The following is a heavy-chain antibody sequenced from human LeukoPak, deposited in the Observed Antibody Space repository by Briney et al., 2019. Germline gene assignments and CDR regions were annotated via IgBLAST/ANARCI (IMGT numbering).Heavy chain of an antibody. V-gene: IGHV1-46*01. J-gene: IGHJ4*02. CDR1: GYTFTSYY. D-gene: IGHD1-7*01. CDR2: INPSGGST. Sequence: GASVRVSCKASGYTFTSYYMHWVRQAPGQGLEWMGIINPSGGSTSYAQKFQGRVTITRDTSTSTVYMELSSLRSEDTAVYYCARDIGGELRDYWGQGTLVTVSS. CDR3: ARDIGGELRDY.